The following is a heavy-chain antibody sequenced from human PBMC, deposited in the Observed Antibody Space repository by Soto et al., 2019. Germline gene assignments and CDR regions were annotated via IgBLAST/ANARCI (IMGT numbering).Heavy chain of an antibody. V-gene: IGHV4-30-4*01. CDR1: GGSISSGDYY. CDR2: IYYSGST. D-gene: IGHD3-3*01. J-gene: IGHJ4*02. Sequence: TSETLSLTCTVSGGSISSGDYYWSWIRQPPGKGLEWIGYIYYSGSTYYNPSLKSRVTISVDTSKNQFSLKLSSVTAADTAVYYCARDASHDFWSGYSGIDYWGQGTLVTVSS. CDR3: ARDASHDFWSGYSGIDY.